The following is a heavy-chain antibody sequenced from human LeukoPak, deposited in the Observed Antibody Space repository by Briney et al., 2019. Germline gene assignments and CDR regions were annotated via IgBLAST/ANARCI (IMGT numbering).Heavy chain of an antibody. D-gene: IGHD3-22*01. CDR1: GYSISSGYY. CDR3: TRAASSGPLFTYHMDV. V-gene: IGHV4-38-2*02. J-gene: IGHJ6*03. Sequence: SETLSLTCTVSGYSISSGYYWGWIRQPPGKGLEWIGSIYHSGSTYYNPSLKSRVTISVDTSKNQFSLKLSSVTAADTAVYYCTRAASSGPLFTYHMDVWGKGTTVTVSS. CDR2: IYHSGST.